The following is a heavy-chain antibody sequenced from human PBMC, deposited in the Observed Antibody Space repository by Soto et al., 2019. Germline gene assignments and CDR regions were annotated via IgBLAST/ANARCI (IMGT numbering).Heavy chain of an antibody. D-gene: IGHD1-1*01. Sequence: XSVKGSYKASRYTFNKHCMHWVRQAPGQGLEWMGIISASGGSTSYAQNFQGRVTMTRDTSTSTVYMELSSLRSEDTAVYYCARAVPWTWGQGTLVTVSS. CDR3: ARAVPWT. V-gene: IGHV1-46*02. CDR2: ISASGGST. J-gene: IGHJ5*02. CDR1: RYTFNKHC.